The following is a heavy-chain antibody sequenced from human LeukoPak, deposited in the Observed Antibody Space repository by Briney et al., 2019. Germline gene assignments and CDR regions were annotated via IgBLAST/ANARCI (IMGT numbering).Heavy chain of an antibody. V-gene: IGHV4-38-2*01. J-gene: IGHJ3*02. CDR3: ARVAERTWLPYDSAFDI. CDR1: GYSISAGYY. Sequence: SQTLSLTCAVSGYSISAGYYWSWIRQPPGKGLERIATIYHGGSTYYNPSLESRITISLDTSRNLFSLNVTSVSAADSAMYYCARVAERTWLPYDSAFDIWGLGTMVTVSS. CDR2: IYHGGST. D-gene: IGHD3-3*01.